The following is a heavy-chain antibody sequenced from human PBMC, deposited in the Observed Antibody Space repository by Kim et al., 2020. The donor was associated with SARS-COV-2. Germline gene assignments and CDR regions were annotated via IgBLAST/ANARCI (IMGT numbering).Heavy chain of an antibody. D-gene: IGHD3-16*01. Sequence: SETLSLTCSVSGDSISNYYWNWVRQPPGKGLEWLGNVYHSGGTNYNPSLKSRVTISVDTPNNQFSLKVSSVTAADTAVYYCARLISYYGMDVWGQGTTVT. CDR2: VYHSGGT. J-gene: IGHJ6*02. CDR1: GDSISNYY. CDR3: ARLISYYGMDV. V-gene: IGHV4-59*13.